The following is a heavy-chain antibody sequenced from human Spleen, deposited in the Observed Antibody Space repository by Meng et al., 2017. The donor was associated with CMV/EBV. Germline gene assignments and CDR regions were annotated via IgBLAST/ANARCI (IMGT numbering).Heavy chain of an antibody. CDR3: ARAGASGRRFDY. V-gene: IGHV1-46*01. Sequence: CKASGYTFTSYYMHWVRQAPGQGLEWMGIINPSGGSTSYAQNFQGRVTMTRDTSTSTVYMELSSLRSEDTAVYYCARAGASGRRFDYWGQGTLVTVSS. J-gene: IGHJ4*02. D-gene: IGHD3-10*01. CDR2: INPSGGST. CDR1: GYTFTSYY.